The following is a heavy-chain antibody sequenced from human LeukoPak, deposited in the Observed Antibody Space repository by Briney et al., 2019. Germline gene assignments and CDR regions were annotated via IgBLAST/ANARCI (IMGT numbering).Heavy chain of an antibody. Sequence: ASVKVSCKASGYTFTDYYMHWVRQAPGQGLEWMGWINPNSGGTKYAQKFQGGVTMTRDTSISTAYMELSRLRSDDTAVYYCASHDYGDYGPNNYYYYYMDVWGKGTTVTISS. CDR3: ASHDYGDYGPNNYYYYYMDV. CDR1: GYTFTDYY. V-gene: IGHV1-2*02. D-gene: IGHD4-17*01. CDR2: INPNSGGT. J-gene: IGHJ6*03.